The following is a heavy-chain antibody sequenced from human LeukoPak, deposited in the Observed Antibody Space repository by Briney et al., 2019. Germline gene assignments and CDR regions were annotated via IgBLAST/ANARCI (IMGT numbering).Heavy chain of an antibody. V-gene: IGHV4-59*01. J-gene: IGHJ4*02. CDR2: LSYTGNT. CDR1: GGSISNYY. CDR3: ARAGLSGQHYGNGVFFH. D-gene: IGHD1-26*01. Sequence: PSETLSLTCTVSGGSISNYYWSWIRQPPGKGLEWIGYLSYTGNTKYNPSLQSRITISVDTSKNQFSLNLRSVTAADTAMYYCARAGLSGQHYGNGVFFHRGQGTLVTVSS.